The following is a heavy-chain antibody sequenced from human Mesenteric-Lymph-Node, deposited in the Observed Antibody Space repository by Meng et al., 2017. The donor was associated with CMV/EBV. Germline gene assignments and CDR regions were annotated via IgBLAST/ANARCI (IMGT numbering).Heavy chain of an antibody. CDR2: ISSSSSYI. J-gene: IGHJ6*02. CDR3: AREDGYYYYYYGMDV. V-gene: IGHV3-21*01. Sequence: GESLKISCAASGFTFSSYSMNWVRQAPGKGLEWVSSISSSSSYIYYADSVKGRFTISRDNAKNSLYLQMNSLRAEDTAVYYCAREDGYYYYYYGMDVWGQGTTVTVSS. D-gene: IGHD5-24*01. CDR1: GFTFSSYS.